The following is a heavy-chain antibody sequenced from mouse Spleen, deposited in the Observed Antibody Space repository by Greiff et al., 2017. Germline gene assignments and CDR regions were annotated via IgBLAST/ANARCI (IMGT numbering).Heavy chain of an antibody. CDR2: IDPSDSYT. Sequence: VQLQQPGAELVMPGASVKLSCKASGYTFTSYWMHWVKQRPGQGLEWIGEIDPSDSYTNYNQKFKGKATLTVDKSSSTAYMQLSSLTSEDSAVYYCARHGGLYAMDYWGQGTSVTVSS. J-gene: IGHJ4*01. CDR1: GYTFTSYW. V-gene: IGHV1-69*01. CDR3: ARHGGLYAMDY. D-gene: IGHD2-4*01.